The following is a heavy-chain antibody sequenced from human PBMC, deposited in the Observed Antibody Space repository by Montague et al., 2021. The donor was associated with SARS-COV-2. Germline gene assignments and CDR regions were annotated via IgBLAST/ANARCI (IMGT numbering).Heavy chain of an antibody. D-gene: IGHD1-1*01. CDR2: IYFSGSA. V-gene: IGHV4-59*05. CDR1: GGSISSYY. CDR3: ARHAPFSDNYRRYPFNFDF. J-gene: IGHJ4*02. Sequence: SETRSLTCTVPGGSISSYYWSWIRQPPGKGLEWIATIYFSGSAYYNPSLKSRVSISIDTSKNKFSLQLTSVNAADTAVYYCARHAPFSDNYRRYPFNFDFWGQGTLVTVSS.